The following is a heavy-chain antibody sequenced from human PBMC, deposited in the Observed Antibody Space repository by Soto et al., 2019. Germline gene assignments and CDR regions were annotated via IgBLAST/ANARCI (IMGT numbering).Heavy chain of an antibody. CDR1: GFTFSSYA. Sequence: LRLSCAASGFTFSSYAMSWVRQPPGKGPEWIGFIFYTGSPYYNPSLKSRLAISVDTSKNQFSLNLTSVTAADTAVYFCAGEPKGGPAAGAIEIWGQGTMVTVSS. CDR2: IFYTGSP. V-gene: IGHV4-30-4*08. CDR3: AGEPKGGPAAGAIEI. J-gene: IGHJ3*02. D-gene: IGHD6-25*01.